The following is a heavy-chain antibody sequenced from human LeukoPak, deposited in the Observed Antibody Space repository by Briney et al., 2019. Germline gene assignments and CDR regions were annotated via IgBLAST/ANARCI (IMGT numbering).Heavy chain of an antibody. CDR1: GGSFSGYY. D-gene: IGHD6-13*01. J-gene: IGHJ3*02. CDR3: ARGRIAAAGNDAFDI. CDR2: INHSGST. V-gene: IGHV4-34*01. Sequence: SETLSPTCAVYGGSFSGYYWSWIRQPPGKGLEWIGEINHSGSTNYNPSLKSRATISVDTSKNQFSLKLSSVTAADTAVYYCARGRIAAAGNDAFDIWGQGTMVTVSS.